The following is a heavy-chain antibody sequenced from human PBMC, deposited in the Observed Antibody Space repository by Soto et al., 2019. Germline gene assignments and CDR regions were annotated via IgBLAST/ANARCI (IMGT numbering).Heavy chain of an antibody. CDR3: ARHHRPTKSENWFAP. V-gene: IGHV1-18*01. J-gene: IGHJ5*02. Sequence: QVHLVQSGVEVKTPGASVKVSCQASGYTFFTYDISWVRQAPGQGLEWMGWISTYSGDTKYAQKFQGRVTMTTDTSTTTAYLELRSLRADDPSVYYCARHHRPTKSENWFAPCGQGTLVTVSS. D-gene: IGHD5-12*01. CDR1: GYTFFTYD. CDR2: ISTYSGDT.